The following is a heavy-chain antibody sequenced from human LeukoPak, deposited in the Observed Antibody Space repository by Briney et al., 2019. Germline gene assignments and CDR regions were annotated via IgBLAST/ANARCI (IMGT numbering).Heavy chain of an antibody. Sequence: SSETLSLTCTVSGGSISSSSYYWGWIRQPPGKGLEWIGSIYYSGSTYYNPSLKSRVTISVDTSKNQFSLKLSSVTAADTAVYYCAKATLGYCSSSSCPGMDVWGKGTTVTVSS. CDR2: IYYSGST. J-gene: IGHJ6*03. CDR3: AKATLGYCSSSSCPGMDV. V-gene: IGHV4-39*01. D-gene: IGHD2-15*01. CDR1: GGSISSSSYY.